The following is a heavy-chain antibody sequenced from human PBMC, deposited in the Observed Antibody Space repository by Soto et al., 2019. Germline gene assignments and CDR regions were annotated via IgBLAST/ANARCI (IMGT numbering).Heavy chain of an antibody. CDR2: IIPIFGTA. J-gene: IGHJ3*02. CDR1: GGTFSSYA. V-gene: IGHV1-69*01. Sequence: QVQLVQSGAEVKKPGSSVKVSCKASGGTFSSYAISWVRQAPGQGREWMGGIIPIFGTANYAQKFQGRVTITEDESTSPAYMELSSLRSEDTAVYYCARDQRKYYYDSSGSPRSAFDIWGQGTMVTVSS. D-gene: IGHD3-22*01. CDR3: ARDQRKYYYDSSGSPRSAFDI.